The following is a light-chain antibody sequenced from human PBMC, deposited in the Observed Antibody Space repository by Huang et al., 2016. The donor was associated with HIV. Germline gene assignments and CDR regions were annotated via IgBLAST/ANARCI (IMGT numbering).Light chain of an antibody. Sequence: DIQITQSPSSLSASVGDRVTITCRASQSISSYLNWYQQKPGKAPKLLIYAASSLHSGVPSRFSCSGSGTDFTLTISSLQPEDFGTYYCQQSYRTHTFGQGTKLEIK. J-gene: IGKJ2*01. CDR3: QQSYRTHT. V-gene: IGKV1-39*01. CDR2: AAS. CDR1: QSISSY.